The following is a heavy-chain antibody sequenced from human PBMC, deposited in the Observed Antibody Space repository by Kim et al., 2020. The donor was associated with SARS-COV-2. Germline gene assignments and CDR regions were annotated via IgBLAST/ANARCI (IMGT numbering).Heavy chain of an antibody. J-gene: IGHJ4*02. CDR3: ARDWLGELFYLDY. CDR2: ISYDGSNK. CDR1: GFTFSSYA. D-gene: IGHD3-10*01. Sequence: GGSLRLSCAASGFTFSSYAMHWVRQAPGKGLEWVAVISYDGSNKYYADSVKGRFTISRDNSKNTLYLQMNSLRAEDTAVYYCARDWLGELFYLDYWGQGTLVTVSS. V-gene: IGHV3-30*04.